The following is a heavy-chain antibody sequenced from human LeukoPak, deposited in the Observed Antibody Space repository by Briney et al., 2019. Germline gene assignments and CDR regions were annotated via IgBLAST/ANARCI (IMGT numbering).Heavy chain of an antibody. CDR3: ARGRVATILYYYMDV. CDR2: IIPIFGTA. Sequence: SVKVSCKASGGTFSSYAISWVRQAPGQGLEWMGGIIPIFGTANYAQKFQGRVTITTDESTSTAYMVLSSLRSEDTAVYYCARGRVATILYYYMDVWGKGTTVTVSS. V-gene: IGHV1-69*05. J-gene: IGHJ6*03. D-gene: IGHD5-12*01. CDR1: GGTFSSYA.